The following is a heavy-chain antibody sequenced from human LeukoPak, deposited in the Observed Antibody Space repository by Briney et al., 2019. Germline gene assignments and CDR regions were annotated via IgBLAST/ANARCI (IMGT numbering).Heavy chain of an antibody. J-gene: IGHJ4*02. CDR2: IYTSGST. CDR1: GGSISSGSYY. V-gene: IGHV4-61*02. D-gene: IGHD3-16*01. CDR3: ARGEYYFDY. Sequence: PSETLSLTCTVSGGSISSGSYYWSWIRQPAGKGLEWIGRIYTSGSTNYNPSPKSRVTISVDTSKNQFSLKLSSVTAADTAVYYCARGEYYFDYWGQGTLVTVSS.